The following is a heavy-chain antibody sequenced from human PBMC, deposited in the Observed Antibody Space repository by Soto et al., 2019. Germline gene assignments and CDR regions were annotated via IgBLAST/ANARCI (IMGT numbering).Heavy chain of an antibody. CDR2: TYYRSKWYY. Sequence: PSQTLSLTCAITGDSVSSNSAGWSWVRQSPSRGLECLGRTYYRSKWYYEYAVSLRGRITINPDTSKNQYSLQLNSVTPEDTAVYFCARGEQYNGRIFHXWGQVTLVTVSX. V-gene: IGHV6-1*01. CDR1: GDSVSSNSAG. D-gene: IGHD1-26*01. J-gene: IGHJ4*01. CDR3: ARGEQYNGRIFHX.